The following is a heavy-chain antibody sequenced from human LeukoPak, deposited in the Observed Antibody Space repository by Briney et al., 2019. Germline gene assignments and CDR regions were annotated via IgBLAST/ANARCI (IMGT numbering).Heavy chain of an antibody. J-gene: IGHJ4*02. CDR1: GFTVSSNY. V-gene: IGHV3-66*02. D-gene: IGHD3-3*01. Sequence: GGSLRLSCAASGFTVSSNYMSWVRQAPGKGLEWVSVIYSGGSTYYADPVKGRFTISRDNSKSTLYLQMNSLRAEDTAVYYCARGHRSQRRITIFGVAPYYFDYWGQGTLVTVSS. CDR3: ARGHRSQRRITIFGVAPYYFDY. CDR2: IYSGGST.